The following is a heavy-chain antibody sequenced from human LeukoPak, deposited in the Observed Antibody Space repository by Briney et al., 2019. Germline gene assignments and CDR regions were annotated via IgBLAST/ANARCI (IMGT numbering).Heavy chain of an antibody. CDR1: GFTFSSYW. CDR3: AREEPVVILSH. V-gene: IGHV3-7*01. J-gene: IGHJ4*02. Sequence: GGSLRLSCAASGFTFSSYWMSWVRQAPGKGLKWVANIKEDGSEKYYVDSVKGRFTISRDNAKNSLFLEMNSLRAEDTALYYCAREEPVVILSHWGQGTLVTVSS. D-gene: IGHD3-22*01. CDR2: IKEDGSEK.